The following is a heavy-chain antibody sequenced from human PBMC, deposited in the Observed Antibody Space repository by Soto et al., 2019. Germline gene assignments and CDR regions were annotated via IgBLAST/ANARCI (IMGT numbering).Heavy chain of an antibody. D-gene: IGHD5-18*01. CDR2: ISAYNGNT. J-gene: IGHJ6*02. CDR1: GYTFTSYG. V-gene: IGHV1-18*01. Sequence: ASVKVSCKASGYTFTSYGISWVRQAPGQGLEWMGWISAYNGNTNYAQKLQGRVTMTTDTSTSTAYMELRSLRSDDTAVYYCARDAQVDTAMIYYYYYYGMDVWGQGTTVTV. CDR3: ARDAQVDTAMIYYYYYYGMDV.